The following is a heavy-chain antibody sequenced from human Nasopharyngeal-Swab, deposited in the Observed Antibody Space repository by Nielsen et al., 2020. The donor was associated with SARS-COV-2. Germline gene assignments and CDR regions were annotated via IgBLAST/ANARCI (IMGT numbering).Heavy chain of an antibody. CDR2: ISSSSSYI. D-gene: IGHD3-16*02. Sequence: GGSLRLSCAASGFTFSSYSMNWVRQAPGKGLEWVSSISSSSSYIYYADSVKGRFTISRDNAKNSLYLQMNSLRAEDTAVYYRAGSYGYGWGSYPEGAFDIWGQGTMVTVSS. J-gene: IGHJ3*02. V-gene: IGHV3-21*01. CDR1: GFTFSSYS. CDR3: AGSYGYGWGSYPEGAFDI.